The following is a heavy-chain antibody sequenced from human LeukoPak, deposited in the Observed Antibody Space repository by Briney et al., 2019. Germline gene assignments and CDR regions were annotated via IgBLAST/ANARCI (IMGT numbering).Heavy chain of an antibody. CDR3: ARELSRGITFGGVIAEEDY. V-gene: IGHV3-21*01. D-gene: IGHD3-16*02. Sequence: GGSLRLSCAASGFTFSSYSMNWVRRAPGKGLEWVSSISSSSSYIYYADSVKGRFTISRDNAKNSLYLQMNSLRAEDTAVYYCARELSRGITFGGVIAEEDYWGQGTLVTVSS. CDR1: GFTFSSYS. CDR2: ISSSSSYI. J-gene: IGHJ4*02.